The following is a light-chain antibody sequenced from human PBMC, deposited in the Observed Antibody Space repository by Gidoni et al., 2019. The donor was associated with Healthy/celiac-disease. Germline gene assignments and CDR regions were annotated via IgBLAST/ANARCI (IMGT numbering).Light chain of an antibody. CDR3: KQSYSTPYT. J-gene: IGKJ2*01. Sequence: IHMTHSPSSLSASVGDRVTIPCRASQSISSYLNWYQQKPGKAPKLLIYASSSLQSGVPSRFSGSGSGTDFTLTISSLKHEDCATYYCKQSYSTPYTLGQGTKLEIK. CDR2: ASS. CDR1: QSISSY. V-gene: IGKV1-39*01.